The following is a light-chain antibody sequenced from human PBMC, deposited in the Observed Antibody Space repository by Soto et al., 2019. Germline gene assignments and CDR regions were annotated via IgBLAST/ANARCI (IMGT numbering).Light chain of an antibody. J-gene: IGLJ1*01. CDR2: DVS. Sequence: SSLTQPASVSGSPGPSITLSCTGTRSVVGGYNYVSWYQQHPGKAPKLMIYDVSNRPSGVSNRFSGSKSGNTASLTISGLQAEDEADYYCSSYTSSSSYVFGTGTKVTVL. V-gene: IGLV2-14*01. CDR1: RSVVGGYNY. CDR3: SSYTSSSSYV.